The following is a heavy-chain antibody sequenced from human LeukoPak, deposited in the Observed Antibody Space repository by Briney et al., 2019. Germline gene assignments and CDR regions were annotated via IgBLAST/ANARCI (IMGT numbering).Heavy chain of an antibody. Sequence: SETLSLTCTVSGGSIRSAAYYWSWIRQPPGKGLEWIGYIYYSGSTYYNPSLKSRVTISVDTSKNQLSLKLSSVTAADTAVYYCARENFWLPKYYYGMDVWGQGTTVTVSS. V-gene: IGHV4-31*03. CDR2: IYYSGST. CDR1: GGSIRSAAYY. D-gene: IGHD3-3*01. J-gene: IGHJ6*02. CDR3: ARENFWLPKYYYGMDV.